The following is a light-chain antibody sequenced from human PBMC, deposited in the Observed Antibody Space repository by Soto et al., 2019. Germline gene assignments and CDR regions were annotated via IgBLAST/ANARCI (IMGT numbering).Light chain of an antibody. V-gene: IGKV1-5*03. Sequence: DIQMTQSPSTLSGSAGDRVTITCLASQTISSWLAWYQQKPGKAPKLLIYKASTLKSGVPSRFSGSGSGTEFTLTISSLQPDDFATYYCQHYNSYSEAFGQGTKVDI. CDR3: QHYNSYSEA. J-gene: IGKJ1*01. CDR1: QTISSW. CDR2: KAS.